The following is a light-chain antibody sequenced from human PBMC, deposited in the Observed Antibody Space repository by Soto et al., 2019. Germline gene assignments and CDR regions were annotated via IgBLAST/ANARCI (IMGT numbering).Light chain of an antibody. J-gene: IGLJ2*01. CDR2: DVS. V-gene: IGLV2-14*01. Sequence: QSALTQPASVSGSPGQSITISCTGTSSDVGGYNYVSWYQQHPGKAPKLMIYDVSNRPSGVSNRFSGSRSDNTASRTISGLQAEDEADYYCSSYTSSSTLVVFGGGTKLTVL. CDR3: SSYTSSSTLVV. CDR1: SSDVGGYNY.